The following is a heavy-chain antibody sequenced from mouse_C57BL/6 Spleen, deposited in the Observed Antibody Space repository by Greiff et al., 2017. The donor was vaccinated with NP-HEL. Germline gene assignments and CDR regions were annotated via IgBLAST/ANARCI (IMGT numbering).Heavy chain of an antibody. CDR3: AGVYPYAMDY. D-gene: IGHD2-1*01. CDR1: GYTFTDYY. CDR2: INPNNGGT. Sequence: EVQLQQSGPELVKPGASVKISCKASGYTFTDYYMNWVKQSHGKSLEWIGDINPNNGGTSYNQKFKGKATLTVDKSSSTAYMELRSLTSEDSAVYYCAGVYPYAMDYWGQGTSVTVSS. V-gene: IGHV1-26*01. J-gene: IGHJ4*01.